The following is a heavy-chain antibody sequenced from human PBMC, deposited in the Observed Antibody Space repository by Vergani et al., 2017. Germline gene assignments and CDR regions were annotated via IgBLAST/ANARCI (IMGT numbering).Heavy chain of an antibody. Sequence: EGQLVESGGDWVQRGGSLRLSCAASGFISSSYWMSWVRQAPGKGLEWVANVIQDGSEKYDVDSVRGRFTISRNNAKNSIYLQMNSLRAEDTAVYFCVRFPLIRRGSGNYGINNYHGMDVWGQGTTVIVSS. CDR3: VRFPLIRRGSGNYGINNYHGMDV. CDR1: GFISSSYW. CDR2: VIQDGSEK. D-gene: IGHD3-10*01. V-gene: IGHV3-7*01. J-gene: IGHJ6*02.